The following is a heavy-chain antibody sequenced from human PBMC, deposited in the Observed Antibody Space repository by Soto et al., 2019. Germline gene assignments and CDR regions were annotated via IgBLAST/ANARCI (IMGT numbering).Heavy chain of an antibody. D-gene: IGHD3-3*02. CDR1: GYTFTSYA. CDR2: INAGNGNT. CDR3: ARGEGSINWFDP. V-gene: IGHV1-3*01. Sequence: ASVKVSCKASGYTFTSYAMHWVRQALGQRLEWMGWINAGNGNTKYSQKFQGRVTITRDTSAGTAYMELSSLRSEDTAVYYCARGEGSINWFDPWGQGPLVTVSS. J-gene: IGHJ5*02.